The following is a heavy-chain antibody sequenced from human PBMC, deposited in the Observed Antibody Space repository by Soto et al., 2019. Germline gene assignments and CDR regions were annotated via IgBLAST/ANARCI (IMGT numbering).Heavy chain of an antibody. J-gene: IGHJ3*02. CDR2: IYYSGST. D-gene: IGHD2-21*02. V-gene: IGHV4-31*03. CDR1: GGSISSGGYY. Sequence: QVQLQESGPGLVKPSQTLSLTCTVSGGSISSGGYYWSWIRQHPGKGLEWIGYIYYSGSTYYNPSLKSRVTISVDTSKNQFCLKLSSVTAADTAVYYCARVNVRVVTAIRDAFDIWGQGTMVTVSS. CDR3: ARVNVRVVTAIRDAFDI.